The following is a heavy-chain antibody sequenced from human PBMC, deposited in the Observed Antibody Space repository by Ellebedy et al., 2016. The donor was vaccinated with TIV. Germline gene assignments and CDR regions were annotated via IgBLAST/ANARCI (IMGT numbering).Heavy chain of an antibody. D-gene: IGHD2-21*01. V-gene: IGHV1-69*04. CDR2: IIPVLDVR. Sequence: SVKVSCXASGGTFSNYAINWVRQAPGQGLEWMGRIIPVLDVRQYTRKLQDRLSLHADPSTATVYMELSSLTSEDTALYFCARNQTRHCNDDHCPPSDYSSGMDVWGQGTTVTVSS. J-gene: IGHJ6*02. CDR1: GGTFSNYA. CDR3: ARNQTRHCNDDHCPPSDYSSGMDV.